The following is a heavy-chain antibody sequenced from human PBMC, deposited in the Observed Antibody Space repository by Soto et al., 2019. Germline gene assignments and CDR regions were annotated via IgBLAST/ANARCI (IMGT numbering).Heavy chain of an antibody. CDR2: ISGSGGST. Sequence: GGSLRLSCAASGFTFSSYAMSWVRQAPGKGLEWVSAISGSGGSTYYADSVKGRFTISRDNSKNTLYLQMNSLRAEDTAVYYFASPPGGGVTTWSYFDYWGQGTLVTVSS. D-gene: IGHD4-17*01. J-gene: IGHJ4*02. CDR3: ASPPGGGVTTWSYFDY. CDR1: GFTFSSYA. V-gene: IGHV3-23*01.